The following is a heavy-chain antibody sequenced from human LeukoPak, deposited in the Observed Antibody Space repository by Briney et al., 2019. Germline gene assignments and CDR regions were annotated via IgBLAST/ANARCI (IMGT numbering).Heavy chain of an antibody. J-gene: IGHJ6*02. D-gene: IGHD3-10*01. Sequence: GASVKVSCKASGYTFTGYYMHWVRQAPGQGLEWMGWISAYNGNTNYAQKLQGRVTMTTDTSTSTAYMELRSLRSDDTAVYYCAIYPGEYSFKTYYYYGMDVWGQGTTVTVSS. CDR2: ISAYNGNT. CDR3: AIYPGEYSFKTYYYYGMDV. V-gene: IGHV1-18*04. CDR1: GYTFTGYY.